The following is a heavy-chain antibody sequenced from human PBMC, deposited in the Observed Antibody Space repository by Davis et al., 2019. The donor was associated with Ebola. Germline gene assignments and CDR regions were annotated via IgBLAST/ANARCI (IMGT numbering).Heavy chain of an antibody. D-gene: IGHD3-9*01. J-gene: IGHJ4*02. CDR2: IIPIFDTP. Sequence: SVKVSCKTSGGSFSSHPISWVRQAPRQGLEWMGGIIPIFDTPHYAQKLQGRITITADASTSTAYMELSSLRSEDTATYFCARDFDEGNYYFDYWGPGTPVTVSS. CDR3: ARDFDEGNYYFDY. CDR1: GGSFSSHP. V-gene: IGHV1-69*13.